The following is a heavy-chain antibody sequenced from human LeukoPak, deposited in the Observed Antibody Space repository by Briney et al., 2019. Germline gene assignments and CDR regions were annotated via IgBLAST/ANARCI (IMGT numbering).Heavy chain of an antibody. CDR1: GFTFSTYS. CDR3: ARDKGPKDYGHPGDY. D-gene: IGHD4-17*01. Sequence: GGSLRLSCAASGFTFSTYSMNWVRQAPGKGLEWVSSISSSSSYIYYADSVKGRFTISRDNAKNSLYLQMNSLRAEDTAVYYCARDKGPKDYGHPGDYWGQGTLVTVSS. CDR2: ISSSSSYI. V-gene: IGHV3-21*01. J-gene: IGHJ4*02.